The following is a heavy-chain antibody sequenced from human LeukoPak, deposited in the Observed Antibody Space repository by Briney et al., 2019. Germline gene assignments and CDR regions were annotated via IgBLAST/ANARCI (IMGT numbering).Heavy chain of an antibody. CDR3: AKGAGGYCSSSSCSTYFDY. V-gene: IGHV3-23*01. CDR2: ISGGGEST. CDR1: GFTFSNYA. J-gene: IGHJ4*02. D-gene: IGHD2-15*01. Sequence: PGGSLRLSCAASGFTFSNYAMNWFRQAPGKGLDWVSAISGGGESTYNADSVKGRFIISRDNSKNTLYLQMNSLRAEDTAVYYCAKGAGGYCSSSSCSTYFDYWGQGMLVTVSS.